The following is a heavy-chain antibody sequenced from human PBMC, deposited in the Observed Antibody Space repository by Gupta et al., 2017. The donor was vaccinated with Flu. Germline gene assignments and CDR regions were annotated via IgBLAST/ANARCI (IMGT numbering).Heavy chain of an antibody. CDR2: ISGSGGST. D-gene: IGHD6-13*01. Sequence: EVQLLESGGGLVQPGGSLRLSCAASGFTFSSYAMSWVRQAPGKGLEWVSAISGSGGSTYYADSVKGRFTISRDNSKNTLYLQMNSLRAEDTAVYYCAKYGTSSSWVLVYYYGMDVWGQGTTVTVSS. CDR3: AKYGTSSSWVLVYYYGMDV. CDR1: GFTFSSYA. V-gene: IGHV3-23*01. J-gene: IGHJ6*02.